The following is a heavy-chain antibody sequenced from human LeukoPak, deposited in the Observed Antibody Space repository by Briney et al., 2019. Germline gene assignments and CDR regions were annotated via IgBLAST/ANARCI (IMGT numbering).Heavy chain of an antibody. Sequence: GGSLRLSCAASGFTFSSYAMHWVRQAPGKGLEWVAVISYDGSNKYYADSVKGRFTISRDNSKNTLYLQMNSLRAEDTAVYYCAREVYRGGDCYPGYYYYGMDVWGQGTTVTVSS. CDR2: ISYDGSNK. J-gene: IGHJ6*02. V-gene: IGHV3-30-3*01. D-gene: IGHD2-21*02. CDR3: AREVYRGGDCYPGYYYYGMDV. CDR1: GFTFSSYA.